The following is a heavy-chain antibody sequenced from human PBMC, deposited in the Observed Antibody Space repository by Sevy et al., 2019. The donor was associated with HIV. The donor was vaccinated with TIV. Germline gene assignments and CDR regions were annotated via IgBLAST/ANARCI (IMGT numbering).Heavy chain of an antibody. CDR2: FDPEDGET. Sequence: ASVKVSCKVSGCTLTELSMHWVRQAPGKGLEWMGGFDPEDGETIYAQKFQGRVTMTEDTSTDTAYMELSSLRSEDTAVYYCATGRTLITGTTFDYWGQGTLVTVSS. CDR1: GCTLTELS. J-gene: IGHJ4*02. CDR3: ATGRTLITGTTFDY. V-gene: IGHV1-24*01. D-gene: IGHD1-7*01.